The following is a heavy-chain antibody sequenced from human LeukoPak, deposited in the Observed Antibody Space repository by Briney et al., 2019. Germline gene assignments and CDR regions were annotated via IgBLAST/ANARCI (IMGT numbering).Heavy chain of an antibody. D-gene: IGHD6-19*01. CDR1: GFTFSSYS. CDR2: ISSSSSYI. Sequence: GGSLRLSCAASGFTFSSYSMNWVRQAPGKGLEWVSSISSSSSYIYYADSVKGRFTFSRDNAKNSLYLQMNSLRAEDTAVYYCARSVQWLTSPWDYWGQGTLVTVSS. V-gene: IGHV3-21*01. J-gene: IGHJ4*02. CDR3: ARSVQWLTSPWDY.